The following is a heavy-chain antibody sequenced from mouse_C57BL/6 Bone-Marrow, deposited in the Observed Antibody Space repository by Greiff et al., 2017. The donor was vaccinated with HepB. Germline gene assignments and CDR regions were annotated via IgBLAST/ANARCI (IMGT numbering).Heavy chain of an antibody. Sequence: VQLQQSGAELVRPGASVTLSCKASGYTFTDYEMHWVKQTPVHGLEWIGAIDPETGGTAYNQKFKGKAILTAYKSSSTAYMELRSLTSEDSAVYYCTFDVWGTGTTVTVSS. CDR3: TFDV. V-gene: IGHV1-15*01. J-gene: IGHJ1*03. CDR1: GYTFTDYE. CDR2: IDPETGGT.